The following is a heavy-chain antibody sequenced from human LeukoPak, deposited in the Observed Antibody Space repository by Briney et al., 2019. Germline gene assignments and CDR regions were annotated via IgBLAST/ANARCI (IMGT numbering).Heavy chain of an antibody. D-gene: IGHD3-3*01. Sequence: SSETLSLTCTVSGGSISSYYWSWIRQPPGKGLEWIGEINHSGSTNYNPSLKSRVTISVDTSKNQFSLKLSSVTAADTAVYYCAIGSGYYNARWFDPWGQGTLVTVSS. J-gene: IGHJ5*02. CDR2: INHSGST. CDR3: AIGSGYYNARWFDP. V-gene: IGHV4-34*01. CDR1: GGSISSYY.